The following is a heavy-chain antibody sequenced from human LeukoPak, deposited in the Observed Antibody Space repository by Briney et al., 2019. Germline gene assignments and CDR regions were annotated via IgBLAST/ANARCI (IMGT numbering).Heavy chain of an antibody. CDR3: ARDSSGWPFDY. CDR2: IYYSGST. D-gene: IGHD6-19*01. V-gene: IGHV4-59*12. CDR1: GGSISSYY. J-gene: IGHJ4*02. Sequence: SETLSLTCTVSGGSISSYYWSWIRQPPGKGLEWIGYIYYSGSTNYNPSLKSRVTISVDTSKNQFSLKLSSVTAADTAVYYCARDSSGWPFDYWGQGTLVTVSS.